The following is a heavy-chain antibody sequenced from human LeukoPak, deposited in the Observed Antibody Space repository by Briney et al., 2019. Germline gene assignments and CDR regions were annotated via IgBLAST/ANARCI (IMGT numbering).Heavy chain of an antibody. D-gene: IGHD2-2*01. Sequence: QVQLVESGGGVVQPGRSLRLSCAASGFTFSSYGMHWVRQAPGKGLEWVAVISYDGSNKYYADSVKGRFTISRDNSKNTLYLQMNSLRAEDTAVYYCAKDGSGEDIVVVPAAMPGDYWGQGTLVTVSS. CDR2: ISYDGSNK. V-gene: IGHV3-30*18. CDR1: GFTFSSYG. CDR3: AKDGSGEDIVVVPAAMPGDY. J-gene: IGHJ4*02.